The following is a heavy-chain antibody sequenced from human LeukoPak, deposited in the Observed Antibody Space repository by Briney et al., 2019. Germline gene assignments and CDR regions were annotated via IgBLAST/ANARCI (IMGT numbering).Heavy chain of an antibody. D-gene: IGHD2-2*01. CDR3: ARGSIVVVPAAIGRDWYFDL. Sequence: AASVKVSCKASGCTFTSYYMHWVRQAPGQGLEWMGIINPSGGSTSYAQKFQGRVTMTRDTSTSTVYMELSSLRSEDTAVYYCARGSIVVVPAAIGRDWYFDLWGRGTLVTVSS. CDR2: INPSGGST. CDR1: GCTFTSYY. J-gene: IGHJ2*01. V-gene: IGHV1-46*01.